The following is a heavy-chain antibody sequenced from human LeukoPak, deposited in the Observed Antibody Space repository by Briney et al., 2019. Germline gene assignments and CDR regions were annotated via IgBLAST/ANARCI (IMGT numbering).Heavy chain of an antibody. J-gene: IGHJ6*03. V-gene: IGHV3-21*01. CDR2: ISSSSSYI. CDR3: ARVRSGGDWSCYMDV. D-gene: IGHD2-21*02. Sequence: GGSLRLSCAASGFTFSSYSVNWVRQAPGKGLEWVSSISSSSSYIYYADSVKGRFTISRDNAKNSLYLQMNSLRAEDTAVYYCARVRSGGDWSCYMDVWGKGTTVTVSS. CDR1: GFTFSSYS.